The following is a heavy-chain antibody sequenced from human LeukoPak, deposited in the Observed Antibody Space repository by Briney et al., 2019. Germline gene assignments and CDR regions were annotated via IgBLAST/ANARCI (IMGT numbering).Heavy chain of an antibody. CDR1: GGSISSYY. Sequence: PSETLSLTCTVSGGSISSYYWSWIRQPPGKGLEWIGYIYYSGSTNYNPSLKSRVTISVDTSKNQFSLQLNSVTPEDTAVYYCARDRTGGPLFDYWGQGTLVTVSS. J-gene: IGHJ4*02. D-gene: IGHD4-23*01. V-gene: IGHV4-59*12. CDR2: IYYSGST. CDR3: ARDRTGGPLFDY.